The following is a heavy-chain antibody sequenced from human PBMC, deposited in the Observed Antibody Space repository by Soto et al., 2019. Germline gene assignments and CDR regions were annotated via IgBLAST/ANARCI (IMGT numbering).Heavy chain of an antibody. CDR1: EMTFRNYS. J-gene: IGHJ4*02. Sequence: EVQLVESGGGLVKPGGSLRLTCAASEMTFRNYSMNWVRQAPGKGLEWVSSISSGGSYIYYADSGKGRFTISRDNAKNSLFLQMTSLRAEDTAVYYCATSGVATGFDFWGLGTLVTVSS. V-gene: IGHV3-21*06. CDR2: ISSGGSYI. D-gene: IGHD5-12*01. CDR3: ATSGVATGFDF.